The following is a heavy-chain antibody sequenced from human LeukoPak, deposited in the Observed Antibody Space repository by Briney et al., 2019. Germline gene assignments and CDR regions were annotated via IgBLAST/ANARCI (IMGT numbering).Heavy chain of an antibody. CDR2: IYTSGST. V-gene: IGHV4-61*02. J-gene: IGHJ2*01. CDR1: GGSISSGSYY. Sequence: PSETLSLTCTVSGGSISSGSYYWSWIRQPAGKGLEWIGRIYTSGSTNYNPSLKSRVTISVDTSKNQFSLKLSSVTAADTAMYYCARDLVLDTAMVIWYFDLWGRGTLVTVSS. D-gene: IGHD5-18*01. CDR3: ARDLVLDTAMVIWYFDL.